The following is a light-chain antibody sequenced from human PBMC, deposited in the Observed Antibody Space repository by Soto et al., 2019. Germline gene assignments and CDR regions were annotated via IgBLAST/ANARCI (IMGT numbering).Light chain of an antibody. V-gene: IGKV3-15*01. Sequence: EIVMTQTPATLSVSPGERATLSCRASQSVSRNLAWYQQKPGQAPSLLIYGAFTRATGIPARFSGSGSGTEFTLTISSLQSEDFAVYHCQQYHNWPLTFGGGTKVEIK. J-gene: IGKJ4*01. CDR1: QSVSRN. CDR3: QQYHNWPLT. CDR2: GAF.